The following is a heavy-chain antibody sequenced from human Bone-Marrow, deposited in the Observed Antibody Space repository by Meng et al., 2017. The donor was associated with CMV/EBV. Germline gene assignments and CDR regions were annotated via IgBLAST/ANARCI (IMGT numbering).Heavy chain of an antibody. CDR3: ARVSAVAGTGHY. D-gene: IGHD6-19*01. CDR2: IYHSGST. Sequence: CAVAGGSISSSNWWSWVRQPPGKGLEWIGEIYHSGSTNYNLSLKSRVTISVDKSKNQFSLKLSSVTAADTAVYYCARVSAVAGTGHYWGQGTLVTVSS. V-gene: IGHV4-4*02. CDR1: GGSISSSNW. J-gene: IGHJ4*02.